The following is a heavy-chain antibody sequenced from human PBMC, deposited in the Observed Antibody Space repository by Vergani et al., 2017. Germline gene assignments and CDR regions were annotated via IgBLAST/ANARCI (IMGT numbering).Heavy chain of an antibody. CDR1: GYTLTELS. Sequence: QVQLVQSGAEVKKPGASVKVSCKVSGYTLTELSMHWVRQAPGKGLEWMGGFDPEDGETIYAQKFQGRVTSTEDTSTDTAYMGLSSLRSEDTAVYYCATDPMVRGVGDVWGQGTTVTVSS. J-gene: IGHJ6*02. V-gene: IGHV1-24*01. CDR2: FDPEDGET. CDR3: ATDPMVRGVGDV. D-gene: IGHD3-10*01.